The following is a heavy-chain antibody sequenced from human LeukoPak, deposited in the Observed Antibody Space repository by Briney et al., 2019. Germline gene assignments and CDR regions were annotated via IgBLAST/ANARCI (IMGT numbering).Heavy chain of an antibody. J-gene: IGHJ6*02. CDR1: GGSFSGYY. V-gene: IGHV4-34*01. CDR3: AREPFTIFGVVIKSYYYGMDV. Sequence: PSETLSLTCAVYGGSFSGYYWSWIRQPPGKGLEWIGEINHSGSTNYNPSLKSRVTISVDTSKNQFSLKLSSVTAADTAVYYCAREPFTIFGVVIKSYYYGMDVWGQGTTVTVSS. D-gene: IGHD3-3*01. CDR2: INHSGST.